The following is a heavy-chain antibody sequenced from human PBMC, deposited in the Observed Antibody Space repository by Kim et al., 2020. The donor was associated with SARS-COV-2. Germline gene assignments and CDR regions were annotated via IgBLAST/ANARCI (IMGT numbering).Heavy chain of an antibody. V-gene: IGHV1-2*02. Sequence: ASVKVSCKASGYTFTGYYMHWVRQAPGQGLEWMGWINPNSGGTNYAQKFQGRVTMTRDTSISTAYMELSRLRSDDTAVYYCARDYQYGAQPNGMDVWGQGTTVTVSS. D-gene: IGHD2-2*01. CDR3: ARDYQYGAQPNGMDV. CDR2: INPNSGGT. CDR1: GYTFTGYY. J-gene: IGHJ6*02.